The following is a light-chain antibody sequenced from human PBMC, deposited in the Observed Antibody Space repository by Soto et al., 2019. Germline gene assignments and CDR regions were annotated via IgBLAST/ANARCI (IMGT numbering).Light chain of an antibody. J-gene: IGKJ1*01. CDR1: QSISSY. V-gene: IGKV1-39*01. CDR2: AAS. Sequence: DIQMTQSPSSLSASVEDRVTITCRASQSISSYLNWYQQKPGKAPKLLIYAASSLQSGVPSRFSGSGSGTDFTLTISRLEPEDFVVYYCQQYGRSPTFGQGTKVDIK. CDR3: QQYGRSPT.